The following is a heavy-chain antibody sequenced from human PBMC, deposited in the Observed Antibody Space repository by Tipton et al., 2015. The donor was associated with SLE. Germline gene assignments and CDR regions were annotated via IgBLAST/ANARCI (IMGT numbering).Heavy chain of an antibody. V-gene: IGHV4-38-2*02. J-gene: IGHJ4*02. D-gene: IGHD5-24*01. CDR2: IHHSGST. CDR1: GFSITRGYH. CDR3: AREGVEIVAN. Sequence: TLSLTCTVSGFSITRGYHWGWIRQPPGKGLEWIGNIHHSGSTNYKSSLKSRVIISADTSKNQFSLKLSSVTAADTAVYYCAREGVEIVANWGKGTLVSVSS.